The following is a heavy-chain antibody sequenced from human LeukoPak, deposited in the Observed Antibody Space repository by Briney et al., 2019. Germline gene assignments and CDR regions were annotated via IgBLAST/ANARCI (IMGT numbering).Heavy chain of an antibody. D-gene: IGHD2-15*01. V-gene: IGHV4-34*01. CDR2: INHSGST. CDR3: ARPGWRGSDNWFDP. Sequence: PSETLSLTCTVSGGSISSYYWSWIRQPPGKGLEWIGEINHSGSTNYNPSLKSRVTISVDTSKNQFSRKLSSVTAADTAVYYCARPGWRGSDNWFDPWGQGTLVTVSS. CDR1: GGSISSYY. J-gene: IGHJ5*02.